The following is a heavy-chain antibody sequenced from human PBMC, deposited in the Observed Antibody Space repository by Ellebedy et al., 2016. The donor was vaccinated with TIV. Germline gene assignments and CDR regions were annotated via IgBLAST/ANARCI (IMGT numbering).Heavy chain of an antibody. CDR2: IDTSSSTI. J-gene: IGHJ2*01. V-gene: IGHV3-48*02. D-gene: IGHD3-3*01. CDR3: ARGRGTIFGVVTHYWYFDL. Sequence: GGSLRLSCAASGFTFSSDSMNWVRQAPGKGLEWVSYIDTSSSTIYYADSVKGRFTISRDNAKNSLYLQMNSLRDEDTAVYYCARGRGTIFGVVTHYWYFDLWGRGTLVTVSS. CDR1: GFTFSSDS.